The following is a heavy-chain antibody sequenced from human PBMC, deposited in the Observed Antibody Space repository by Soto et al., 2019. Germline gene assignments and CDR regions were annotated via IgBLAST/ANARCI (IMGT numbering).Heavy chain of an antibody. J-gene: IGHJ5*02. Sequence: SVKVSCKASGGTFSSYTISWVRQAPGQGLEWMGRIIPILGIANYAQKFQGRVTITADKSTSTAYMELSSLRSEDTAVYYCASTYYYDSSGPGPWGQGTLVTVSS. CDR2: IIPILGIA. V-gene: IGHV1-69*02. CDR3: ASTYYYDSSGPGP. D-gene: IGHD3-22*01. CDR1: GGTFSSYT.